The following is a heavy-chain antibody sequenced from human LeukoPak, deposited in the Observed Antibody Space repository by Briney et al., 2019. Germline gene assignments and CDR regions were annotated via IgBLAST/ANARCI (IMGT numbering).Heavy chain of an antibody. CDR3: ARGRLRLGAYYFDY. J-gene: IGHJ4*02. V-gene: IGHV4-31*11. D-gene: IGHD3-16*01. CDR1: GGSFSGYY. Sequence: PSETLSLTCAVYGGSFSGYYWSWIRQHPGKGLEWIGYIYYSGSTYYNPSLKSRVTISVDTSKNQFSLKLSSVTAADTAVYYCARGRLRLGAYYFDYWGQGTLVTVSS. CDR2: IYYSGST.